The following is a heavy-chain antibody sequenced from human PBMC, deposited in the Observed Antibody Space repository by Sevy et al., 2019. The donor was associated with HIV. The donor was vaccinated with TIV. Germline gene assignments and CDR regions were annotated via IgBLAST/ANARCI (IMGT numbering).Heavy chain of an antibody. Sequence: SETLSLTCTVSVDSISSYYWSWIRQPPGKGLEWIGYFYYSGITNYNPSVKSRVTISVDTSRNRISLKLSSVTAADTAVYYCARGIVAYYFDYWGQGTLVTVSS. D-gene: IGHD5-12*01. CDR1: VDSISSYY. CDR2: FYYSGIT. J-gene: IGHJ4*02. V-gene: IGHV4-59*01. CDR3: ARGIVAYYFDY.